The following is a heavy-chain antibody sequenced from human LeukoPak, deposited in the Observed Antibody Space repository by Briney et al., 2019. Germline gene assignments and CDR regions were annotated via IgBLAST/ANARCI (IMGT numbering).Heavy chain of an antibody. J-gene: IGHJ4*02. D-gene: IGHD3-22*01. CDR3: TTDLYRNPDYYDSSDPTDY. V-gene: IGHV3-30*02. CDR1: GFTFSSYG. CDR2: IRYDGSNK. Sequence: GSLRLSCAASGFTFSSYGMHWVRQAPGKGLEWVAFIRYDGSNKYYADSVKGRFTISRDNSKNTLYLQMNSLKTEDTAVYYCTTDLYRNPDYYDSSDPTDYWGQGTLVTVSS.